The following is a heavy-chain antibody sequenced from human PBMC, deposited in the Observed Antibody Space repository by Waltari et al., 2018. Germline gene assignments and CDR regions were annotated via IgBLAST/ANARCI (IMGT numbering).Heavy chain of an antibody. J-gene: IGHJ4*02. CDR1: GASGSDAIW. CDR2: IFHSGVT. D-gene: IGHD2-15*01. CDR3: AKNAAYNLDY. Sequence: QVQLQESGPGLVKPSGTLSLTCGVAGASGSDAIWWSWVRQSPEKGLEWIGEIFHSGVTNYNPSLNSRVTISLDKSKIQVSLKVNSVTAADTAVYYCAKNAAYNLDYWGQGTLVTVSS. V-gene: IGHV4-4*02.